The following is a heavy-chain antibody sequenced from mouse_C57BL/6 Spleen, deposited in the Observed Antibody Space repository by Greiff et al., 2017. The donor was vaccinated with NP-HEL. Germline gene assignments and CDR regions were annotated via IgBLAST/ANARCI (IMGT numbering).Heavy chain of an antibody. V-gene: IGHV1-61*01. CDR3: ARSGAGSSYDY. D-gene: IGHD1-1*01. CDR2: IYPSDSET. J-gene: IGHJ2*01. CDR1: GYTFTSYW. Sequence: QVQLQQPGAELVRPGSSVKLSCKASGYTFTSYWMDWVKQRPGQGLEWIGNIYPSDSETHYNQKFKDKATLTVDKSSSTAYMQLSSLTSKDSAVYYCARSGAGSSYDYWGQGTTLTVSS.